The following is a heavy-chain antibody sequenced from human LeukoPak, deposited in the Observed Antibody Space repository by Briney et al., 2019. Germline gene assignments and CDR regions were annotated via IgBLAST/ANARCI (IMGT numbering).Heavy chain of an antibody. CDR3: AKGRGSSGYYPHDAFDI. Sequence: GGSLRLSCAASGFTFSSYAMHWVRQAPGKGLEWVAVISYDGSNKYYADSVKGRFTISRDNSKNTLYLQMNSLRAEDTAVYHCAKGRGSSGYYPHDAFDIWGQGTMVTVSS. CDR2: ISYDGSNK. J-gene: IGHJ3*02. V-gene: IGHV3-30-3*01. D-gene: IGHD3-22*01. CDR1: GFTFSSYA.